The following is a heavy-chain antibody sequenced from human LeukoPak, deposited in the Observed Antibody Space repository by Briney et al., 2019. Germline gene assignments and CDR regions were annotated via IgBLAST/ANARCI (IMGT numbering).Heavy chain of an antibody. CDR1: GFTFSSYS. J-gene: IGHJ4*02. CDR3: ARVGDILTGYSLPSYYFDY. V-gene: IGHV3-21*01. D-gene: IGHD3-9*01. CDR2: ISSSSSYI. Sequence: PGGSLRLSCAASGFTFSSYSMNWVRQAPGKGLEWVSSISSSSSYIYYADSVKGRFTISRDNAKNSLYLQMNSLRAEDTAVYYCARVGDILTGYSLPSYYFDYWGQGTLVTVSS.